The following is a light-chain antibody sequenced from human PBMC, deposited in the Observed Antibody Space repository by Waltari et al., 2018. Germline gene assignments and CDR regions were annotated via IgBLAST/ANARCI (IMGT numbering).Light chain of an antibody. J-gene: IGKJ4*01. CDR3: QQHYSAPLT. Sequence: DIVMTQSPDSLAVSLGERATINCKSSQNILYSSNNKNYKNYLAWYQQKPGQPPKLLINWATTRESGVPDRCSGSGSGTDFTLTISSLQTEDVAVYYCQQHYSAPLTFGGGTKVEIK. CDR1: QNILYSSNNKNYKNY. CDR2: WAT. V-gene: IGKV4-1*01.